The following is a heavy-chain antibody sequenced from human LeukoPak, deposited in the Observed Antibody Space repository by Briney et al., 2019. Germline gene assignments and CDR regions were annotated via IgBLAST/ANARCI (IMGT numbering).Heavy chain of an antibody. CDR2: IYSGNT. J-gene: IGHJ4*02. CDR1: GGSMTSYY. CDR3: ARDRELGY. V-gene: IGHV4-59*01. D-gene: IGHD3-16*01. Sequence: PSETLSLTCTVSGGSMTSYYWSWIRQPPGKGLEWIGYIYSGNTDYNPSLKSRVTISLDTPKNQFSLKLSSVTAADTAVIYCARDRELGYWGQGTLVTVSS.